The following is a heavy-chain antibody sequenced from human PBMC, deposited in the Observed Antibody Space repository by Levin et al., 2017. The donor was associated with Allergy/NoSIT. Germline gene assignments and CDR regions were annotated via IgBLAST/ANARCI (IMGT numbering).Heavy chain of an antibody. D-gene: IGHD5-18*01. J-gene: IGHJ4*02. CDR1: GYTLTGYH. V-gene: IGHV1-2*02. CDR3: ARVTEWGAQLWFYFDF. CDR2: INPNTGGT. Sequence: ASVKVSCKTSGYTLTGYHMHWVRQAPGQGLEWMGWINPNTGGTQCAQNFQGRITMTRDTSIDTAFMELSRLTSDDTAVYYCARVTEWGAQLWFYFDFWGQGTLITVSS.